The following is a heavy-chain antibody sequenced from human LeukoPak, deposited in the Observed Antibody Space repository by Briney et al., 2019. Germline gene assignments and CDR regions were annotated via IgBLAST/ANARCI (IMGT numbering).Heavy chain of an antibody. J-gene: IGHJ3*02. CDR2: IIPIFGTA. CDR3: ARSSVSGTTLAAFDI. D-gene: IGHD1-7*01. CDR1: GGTFSSYA. Sequence: ASVKVSCKASGGTFSSYAISWVRQAPGQGLEWMGGIIPIFGTANYAQKFQGRVTITTDESTSTAYMELSSLRSEDTAVYYCARSSVSGTTLAAFDIWGQGTMVTVSS. V-gene: IGHV1-69*05.